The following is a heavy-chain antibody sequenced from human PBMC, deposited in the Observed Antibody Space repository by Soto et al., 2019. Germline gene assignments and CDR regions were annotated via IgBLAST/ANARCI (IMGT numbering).Heavy chain of an antibody. Sequence: QVQLQESGPGLVKPSETLSLTCSVSGGSVSSGGHYWSWIRQPPGKGLEWIADISDTGTTNYNPSLKSRVTISLDLSKNRVSLRLDSVTAADTAVYYCARGRSDHSNSYDALDIWGQGTMVTVSS. D-gene: IGHD1-1*01. CDR1: GGSVSSGGHY. CDR2: ISDTGTT. CDR3: ARGRSDHSNSYDALDI. V-gene: IGHV4-61*08. J-gene: IGHJ3*02.